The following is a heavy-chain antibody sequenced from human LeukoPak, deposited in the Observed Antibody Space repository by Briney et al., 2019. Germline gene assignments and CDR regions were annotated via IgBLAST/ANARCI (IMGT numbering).Heavy chain of an antibody. J-gene: IGHJ5*02. CDR2: ISGSGGST. CDR1: GFTFSSYA. D-gene: IGHD3-10*01. CDR3: AKDLGTMVRGAHWFDP. Sequence: GSLRLSCAASGFTFSSYAMSWVRQAPGKGLEWVSAISGSGGSTYYADSVKGRFTISRDNSKNTLYLQMNSLRAEDTAVYYCAKDLGTMVRGAHWFDPWGQGTLVTVSS. V-gene: IGHV3-23*01.